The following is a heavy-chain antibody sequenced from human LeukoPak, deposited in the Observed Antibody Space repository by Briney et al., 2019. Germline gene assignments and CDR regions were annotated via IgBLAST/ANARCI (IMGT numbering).Heavy chain of an antibody. CDR3: ASGQWELPPYYYYYYMDV. CDR1: GDSISSSSSY. CDR2: INHSGST. D-gene: IGHD1-26*01. V-gene: IGHV4-39*07. Sequence: SETLSLTCTVSGDSISSSSSYWGWIRQPPGEGLEWIGEINHSGSTNYNPSLKSRVTISVDTSKNQFSLKLSSVTAADTAVYYCASGQWELPPYYYYYYMDVWGKGTTVTISS. J-gene: IGHJ6*03.